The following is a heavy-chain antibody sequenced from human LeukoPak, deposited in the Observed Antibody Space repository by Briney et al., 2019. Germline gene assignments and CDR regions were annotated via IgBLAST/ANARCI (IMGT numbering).Heavy chain of an antibody. J-gene: IGHJ5*02. Sequence: PSETLSLTCTVSADSISTTSFYWAWIRQPPGKGLEWIGSVFYSGSTYRNPSLKSRLTISVDTSKNQFSLMPTSVTAADTAVYYCARLLTAAAWFDPWGQGILVTVSS. CDR2: VFYSGST. D-gene: IGHD6-13*01. V-gene: IGHV4-39*01. CDR3: ARLLTAAAWFDP. CDR1: ADSISTTSFY.